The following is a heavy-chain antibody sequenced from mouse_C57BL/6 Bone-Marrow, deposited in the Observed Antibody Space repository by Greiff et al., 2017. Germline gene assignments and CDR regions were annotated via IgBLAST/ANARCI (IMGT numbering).Heavy chain of an antibody. D-gene: IGHD1-1*01. CDR2: IYPGSGST. Sequence: VQLQQSGAELVKPGASVKMSCKASGYTFTSYWITWVKQRPGQGLEWIGDIYPGSGSTNYNEKFKSKATLTVDTSSSTAYMQLSSLTSEDSAVYYCVSYYYGSGGFAYWGQGTLVTVSA. V-gene: IGHV1-55*01. CDR1: GYTFTSYW. CDR3: VSYYYGSGGFAY. J-gene: IGHJ3*01.